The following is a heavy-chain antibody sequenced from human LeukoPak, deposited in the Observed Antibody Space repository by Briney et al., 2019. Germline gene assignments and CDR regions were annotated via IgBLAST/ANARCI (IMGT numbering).Heavy chain of an antibody. CDR3: ARDETYDYESNGYLDF. CDR2: IRHDGSET. CDR1: GFTFSRHW. D-gene: IGHD3-22*01. J-gene: IGHJ4*02. V-gene: IGHV3-7*01. Sequence: GGSLRLSCAASGFTFSRHWMHWVRQAPGKGLVWVANIRHDGSETYYVDSLRGRFTISRDNAKNLVYLQMSSLRAEDTAIYYCARDETYDYESNGYLDFWGQGTVVTVSS.